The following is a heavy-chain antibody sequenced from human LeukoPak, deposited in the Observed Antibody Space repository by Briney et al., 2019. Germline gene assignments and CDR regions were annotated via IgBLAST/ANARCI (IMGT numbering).Heavy chain of an antibody. CDR2: IWYDGSNK. Sequence: GGSLRLSCAASGFTFSSYGMHWVRQAPGKGLEWVAVIWYDGSNKYYADSVKGRFTISRDNSKNTLYLQMNSLRAEDTAVYYCAKDRGTSLVRYFDWLPDDAFDIWGQGTMVTVSS. D-gene: IGHD3-9*01. CDR3: AKDRGTSLVRYFDWLPDDAFDI. J-gene: IGHJ3*02. V-gene: IGHV3-33*06. CDR1: GFTFSSYG.